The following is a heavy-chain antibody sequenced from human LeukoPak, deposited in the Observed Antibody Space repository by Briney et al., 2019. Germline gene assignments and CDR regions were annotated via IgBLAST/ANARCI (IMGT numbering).Heavy chain of an antibody. Sequence: PGGTVKLSCKASGFAFTDYVMHWVHQAPGKGLEWVGCIDPQDGKTIYAETLQTRVTIIEDTPTDTNYMELRNLRSDDTALYYCTPITYDITEFHLWGQGTLVTVSS. D-gene: IGHD3-16*01. J-gene: IGHJ4*02. V-gene: IGHV1-69-2*01. CDR2: IDPQDGKT. CDR3: TPITYDITEFHL. CDR1: GFAFTDYV.